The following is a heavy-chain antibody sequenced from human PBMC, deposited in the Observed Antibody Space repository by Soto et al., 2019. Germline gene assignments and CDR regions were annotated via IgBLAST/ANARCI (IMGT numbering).Heavy chain of an antibody. J-gene: IGHJ4*02. CDR3: ARDEGITMVRGVDY. CDR1: GFTFSCYG. Sequence: PGGSLRLSCAASGFTFSCYGMHWVRQAPGKGLEWVAVIWYDGSNKYYADSVKGRFTISRDNSKNTLYLQMNSLRAEDTAVYYCARDEGITMVRGVDYWGQGTLVTVSS. CDR2: IWYDGSNK. D-gene: IGHD3-10*01. V-gene: IGHV3-33*01.